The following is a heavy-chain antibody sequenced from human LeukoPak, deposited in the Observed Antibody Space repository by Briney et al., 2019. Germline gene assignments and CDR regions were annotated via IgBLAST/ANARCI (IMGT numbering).Heavy chain of an antibody. J-gene: IGHJ4*02. V-gene: IGHV3-7*01. D-gene: IGHD6-13*01. CDR3: ARDAGIAMYYFDY. Sequence: GGSLRLSCAASGFTFGSYWMIWVRQAPGEGLEWVANINQAGSDRRYVDSVKGRFTISRDNSKNTLYLQMNSLRAEDTAVYYCARDAGIAMYYFDYWGQGTLVTVSS. CDR2: INQAGSDR. CDR1: GFTFGSYW.